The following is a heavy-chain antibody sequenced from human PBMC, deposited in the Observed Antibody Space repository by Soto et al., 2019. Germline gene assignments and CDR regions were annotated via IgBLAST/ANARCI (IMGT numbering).Heavy chain of an antibody. CDR1: GFTFSSYA. CDR2: ISYDGSNK. D-gene: IGHD6-19*01. J-gene: IGHJ4*02. CDR3: ARPYSSGWYGDLDY. V-gene: IGHV3-30-3*01. Sequence: QVQLVESGGGVVQPGRSLRLSCTASGFTFSSYAMHWVRQAPGKGLEWVAVISYDGSNKYYADSVKGRFTISRDNSKNTMYPQMNSLRVEDTAVYYCARPYSSGWYGDLDYWGQGTLVTVSS.